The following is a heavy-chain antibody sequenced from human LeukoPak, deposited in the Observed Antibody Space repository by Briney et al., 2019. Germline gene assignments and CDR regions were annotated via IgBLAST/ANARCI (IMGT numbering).Heavy chain of an antibody. CDR1: GYSFTSYW. CDR2: IFPGDSDT. V-gene: IGHV5-51*01. J-gene: IGHJ4*02. D-gene: IGHD3-22*01. CDR3: ARHGYYFDSRGYFYVDY. Sequence: GESLKISCKGSGYSFTSYWIGWVRQMPGKGLEWMGVIFPGDSDTRYSPSFQGQVTISADKSISTAYLQWSSLKASDTAIYYCARHGYYFDSRGYFYVDYWGQGTLVTVSS.